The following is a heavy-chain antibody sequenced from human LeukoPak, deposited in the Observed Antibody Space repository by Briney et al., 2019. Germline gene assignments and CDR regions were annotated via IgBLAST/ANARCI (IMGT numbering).Heavy chain of an antibody. D-gene: IGHD3-22*01. CDR1: GFTFSSYS. CDR2: ISSSSSYI. J-gene: IGHJ4*02. Sequence: GGSLRLSCAASGFTFSSYSMNWVRQAPGKGLEWVSSISSSSSYIYYADSVKGRFTISRDNAKNSLYLQMNSLRAEDTAVYYCATPGDYYDSSGYLDYWGQGTLLTVSS. V-gene: IGHV3-21*01. CDR3: ATPGDYYDSSGYLDY.